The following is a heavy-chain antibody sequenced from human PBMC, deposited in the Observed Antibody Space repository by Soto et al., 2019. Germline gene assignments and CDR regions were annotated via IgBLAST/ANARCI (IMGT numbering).Heavy chain of an antibody. J-gene: IGHJ3*02. D-gene: IGHD5-12*01. CDR3: ARAQSGYDDAFDI. CDR2: IYYSGST. CDR1: GGSISSYY. Sequence: PSETLSLTCTVSGGSISSYYWSWIRQPPGKGLEWIGYIYYSGSTNYNPSLKSRVTISVDTSKNQFSLKLSSVTAADTAVYYCARAQSGYDDAFDIWGQGTMVTV. V-gene: IGHV4-59*01.